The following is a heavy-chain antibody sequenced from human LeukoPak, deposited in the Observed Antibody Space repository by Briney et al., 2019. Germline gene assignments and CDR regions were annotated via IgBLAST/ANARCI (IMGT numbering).Heavy chain of an antibody. J-gene: IGHJ4*02. CDR3: AKESPQVIEVYFDS. V-gene: IGHV3-23*01. CDR2: ITGSGGTS. CDR1: GFPFSSCA. D-gene: IGHD2/OR15-2a*01. Sequence: QPGGSLRLSCTASGFPFSSCAMSWVRQAPGRGLQWVSSITGSGGTSYSADSVKGRFTISRDNSKNTLYLEMNSLRADDTAVYFCAKESPQVIEVYFDSWGQGTLVTVSS.